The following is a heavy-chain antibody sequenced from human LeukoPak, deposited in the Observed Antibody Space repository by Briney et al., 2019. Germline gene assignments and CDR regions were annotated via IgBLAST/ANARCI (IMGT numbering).Heavy chain of an antibody. Sequence: GGSLRLSCAASGFTFSSHGMSWVRQAPGKGLEWVSTISGSGDNTYYADSVKGRFTISRDNSKNTLYLQMNSLRAEDTAVYYCALAGGTAVAGRFDYWGQGTLVTVSS. CDR2: ISGSGDNT. D-gene: IGHD6-19*01. CDR1: GFTFSSHG. V-gene: IGHV3-23*01. J-gene: IGHJ4*02. CDR3: ALAGGTAVAGRFDY.